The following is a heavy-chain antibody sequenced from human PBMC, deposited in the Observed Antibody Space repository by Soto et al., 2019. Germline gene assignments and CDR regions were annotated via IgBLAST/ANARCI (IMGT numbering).Heavy chain of an antibody. CDR2: IYGSGGGI. D-gene: IGHD3-10*01. V-gene: IGHV3-23*01. CDR3: ARDAVYNDGLWLMDL. J-gene: IGHJ4*02. Sequence: GGSLRLSCIASGLPHSLFAMMWIRQAPGKGLECVSGIYGSGGGIQYADSVKGRFTISRDNSKNTVYLQMTDLRADDTAIYYCARDAVYNDGLWLMDLWGQGTQVTVSS. CDR1: GLPHSLFA.